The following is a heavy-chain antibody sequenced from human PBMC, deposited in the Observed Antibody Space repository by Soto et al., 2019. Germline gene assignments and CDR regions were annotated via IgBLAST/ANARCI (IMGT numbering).Heavy chain of an antibody. CDR3: ARVRYSSPIAGMDV. CDR1: GFTVSSNY. Sequence: VGSLRLSCAASGFTVSSNYMSWVRQAPGKGLEWVSVIYSGGSTYYADSVKGRFTISRDNSKNTLYLQMNSLRAEDTAVYYWARVRYSSPIAGMDVWGQGTTVTVSS. J-gene: IGHJ6*02. D-gene: IGHD6-13*01. V-gene: IGHV3-53*01. CDR2: IYSGGST.